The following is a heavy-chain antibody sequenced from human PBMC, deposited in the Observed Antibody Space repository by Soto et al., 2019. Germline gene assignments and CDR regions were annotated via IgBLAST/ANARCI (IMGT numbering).Heavy chain of an antibody. CDR3: ARGDYGLDF. CDR2: ISSGSDYI. J-gene: IGHJ4*02. Sequence: PGGSLRLSCAASGFPFSYYSMNWVRQAPGKGLEWVSSISSGSDYIYYADSVKGRFTISRDNAKNSLYLQINSLRAEDTAVYYCARGDYGLDFWGQGTLVTVSS. D-gene: IGHD4-17*01. V-gene: IGHV3-21*01. CDR1: GFPFSYYS.